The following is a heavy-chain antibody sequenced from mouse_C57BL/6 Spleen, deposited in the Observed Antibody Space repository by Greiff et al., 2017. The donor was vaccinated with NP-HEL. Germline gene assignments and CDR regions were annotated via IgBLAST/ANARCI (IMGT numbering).Heavy chain of an antibody. CDR2: IWSGGST. D-gene: IGHD2-3*01. Sequence: VQLQQSGPGLVQPSQSLSITCTVSGFSLTSYGVHWVRQSPGKGLEWLGVIWSGGSTDYYATLISRLSISKDNSKSQVFFIMNSLQADNTAIYYCARYASYDGALLDSMDYWGQGTSVTVSA. CDR3: ARYASYDGALLDSMDY. J-gene: IGHJ4*01. CDR1: GFSLTSYG. V-gene: IGHV2-2*01.